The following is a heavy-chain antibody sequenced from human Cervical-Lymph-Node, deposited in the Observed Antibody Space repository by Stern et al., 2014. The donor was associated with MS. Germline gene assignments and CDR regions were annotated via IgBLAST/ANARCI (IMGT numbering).Heavy chain of an antibody. CDR3: AKDNFQQRRRGGGMDV. CDR1: GFTFDDYA. V-gene: IGHV3-9*01. D-gene: IGHD1-1*01. CDR2: IRWNSGSI. Sequence: VQLVESGGGLVQPGRSLRLSCAASGFTFDDYAMHWVRQAPGKGLEWVSGIRWNSGSIGYADSVKGRFTISRDNAKNSLYLQMNSLRAEDTALYYCAKDNFQQRRRGGGMDVWGQGTTVTVSS. J-gene: IGHJ6*02.